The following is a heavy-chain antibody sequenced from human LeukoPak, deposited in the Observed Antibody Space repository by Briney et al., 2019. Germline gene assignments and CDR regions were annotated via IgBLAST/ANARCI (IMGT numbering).Heavy chain of an antibody. J-gene: IGHJ4*02. D-gene: IGHD6-19*01. CDR1: GFTFDDYA. Sequence: PGGSLRLSCAASGFTFDDYAMHWVRQAPGKGLEWVSGISWNSGSIGYADSVKGRFTISRDNAKNSLYLQMNSLRAEDTALYYCAKDAVQPVAGLADYWGQGTLVTVSS. V-gene: IGHV3-9*01. CDR2: ISWNSGSI. CDR3: AKDAVQPVAGLADY.